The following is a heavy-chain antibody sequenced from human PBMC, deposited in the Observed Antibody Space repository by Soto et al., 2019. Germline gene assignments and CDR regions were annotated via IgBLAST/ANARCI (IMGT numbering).Heavy chain of an antibody. V-gene: IGHV4-30-2*01. J-gene: IGHJ6*02. CDR3: ARRSCYSPSCYYYGLDV. D-gene: IGHD2-2*01. CDR1: GGSINSGGYS. CDR2: ISHSGST. Sequence: QLQLQESGSGLVKPSQTLSLTCAVSGGSINSGGYSWSWIRQPPGKGLEWIGFISHSGSTYYNPSLKSRVTISMDTSKNHFSLKLSSVTAADTAVYYCARRSCYSPSCYYYGLDVWGHGTTVTVSS.